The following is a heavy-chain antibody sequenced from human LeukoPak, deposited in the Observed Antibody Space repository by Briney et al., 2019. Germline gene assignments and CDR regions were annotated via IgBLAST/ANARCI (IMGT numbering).Heavy chain of an antibody. Sequence: QPGGSLTLSCAASGFTFSSYAMHWLRQAPGKGLEYVSAISSNGGSTYYAISVKGRFTISRDNSKNTPYLQMNSLRAEDTAVYYCAELGITMIGGVWGKGTTVTISS. CDR3: AELGITMIGGV. D-gene: IGHD3-10*02. J-gene: IGHJ6*04. CDR1: GFTFSSYA. CDR2: ISSNGGST. V-gene: IGHV3-64*01.